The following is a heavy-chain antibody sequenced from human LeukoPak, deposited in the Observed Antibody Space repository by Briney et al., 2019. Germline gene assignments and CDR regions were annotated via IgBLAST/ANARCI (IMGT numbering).Heavy chain of an antibody. Sequence: SVKVSCKASGFTFTSSAVQWVRQARGQRLEWIGWIVVGSGNTNYAQKFQERVTITRDMSTSTAYMELSSLRSEDTAVYYCAADPFVDYYDSSGYNYWGQGTLVTVSS. CDR3: AADPFVDYYDSSGYNY. CDR2: IVVGSGNT. D-gene: IGHD3-22*01. V-gene: IGHV1-58*01. CDR1: GFTFTSSA. J-gene: IGHJ4*02.